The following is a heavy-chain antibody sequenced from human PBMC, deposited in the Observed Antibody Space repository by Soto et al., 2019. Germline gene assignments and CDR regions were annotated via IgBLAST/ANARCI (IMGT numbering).Heavy chain of an antibody. CDR3: ARDRVAGIWGDAFDI. Sequence: QGQLVQSGTEVKKPGASVTVSCRTSGYTFTNHGINWVRQAPGQGLEWMGWINPYNANTNYSQKLQGRDTMTTYTYTTTAYMDLRSLTSDHTAVYYCARDRVAGIWGDAFDIWGQGTVDTVTS. CDR1: GYTFTNHG. D-gene: IGHD3-16*01. CDR2: INPYNANT. V-gene: IGHV1-18*04. J-gene: IGHJ3*02.